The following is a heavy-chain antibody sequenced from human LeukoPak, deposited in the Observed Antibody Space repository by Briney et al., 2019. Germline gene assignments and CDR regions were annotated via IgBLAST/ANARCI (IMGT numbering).Heavy chain of an antibody. Sequence: TSETLSLTCAVHGPSFSGYFWSWIRQPPGKGLEWIGEINHRGDTNYNPSLKSRVTISVDKSKNQFSLKLSSVTAADTAVYYCARDGGYSSGWYALDYWGQGTLVTVSS. V-gene: IGHV4-34*01. CDR3: ARDGGYSSGWYALDY. D-gene: IGHD6-19*01. CDR2: INHRGDT. CDR1: GPSFSGYF. J-gene: IGHJ4*02.